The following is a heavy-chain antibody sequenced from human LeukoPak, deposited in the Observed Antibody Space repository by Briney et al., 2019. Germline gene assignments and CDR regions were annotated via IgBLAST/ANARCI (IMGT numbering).Heavy chain of an antibody. CDR1: GFTFSSYS. V-gene: IGHV3-21*01. CDR2: ISSSSSYI. CDR3: ARYGITMVRGVLYPVMDV. Sequence: GGSLRLSCAASGFTFSSYSMNWVRQAPGKGLEWVSSISSSSSYIYYADSVKGRFTISRDNAKNSLYLQMNSLRAEDTAVYYCARYGITMVRGVLYPVMDVWGQGTTVTVSS. D-gene: IGHD3-10*01. J-gene: IGHJ6*02.